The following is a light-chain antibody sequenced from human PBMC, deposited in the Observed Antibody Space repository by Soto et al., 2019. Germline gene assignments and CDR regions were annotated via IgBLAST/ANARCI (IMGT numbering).Light chain of an antibody. CDR1: QGVFYSSNNKNF. J-gene: IGKJ4*01. CDR2: WAS. Sequence: DIVMTQSPDSLAVPLGERATINCKSSQGVFYSSNNKNFLAWYQQKPGQPPKLLIYWASARESGVPDRFSGSGSGTDFTLTISSLQAEDVAVYYCQQYYITPLSFGGGTKVDIK. CDR3: QQYYITPLS. V-gene: IGKV4-1*01.